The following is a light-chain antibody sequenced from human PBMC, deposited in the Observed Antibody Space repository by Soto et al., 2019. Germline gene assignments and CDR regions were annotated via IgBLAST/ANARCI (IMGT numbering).Light chain of an antibody. CDR1: SSDVGGYNY. V-gene: IGLV2-14*01. CDR3: SSYTSGTTFV. Sequence: QSALTQPASVSGSPGQSITISCTGTSSDVGGYNYVAWYQQEPGKAPKLMIYDVSNRPPGVSNRFSGSKSGNTASLTISGLQAEDEADYYCSSYTSGTTFVFGTGTKLTVL. J-gene: IGLJ1*01. CDR2: DVS.